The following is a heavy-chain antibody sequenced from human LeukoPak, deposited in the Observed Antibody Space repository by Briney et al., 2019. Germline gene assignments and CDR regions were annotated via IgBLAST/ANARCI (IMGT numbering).Heavy chain of an antibody. CDR2: IIPIFGTA. CDR3: AIQTPGYSYGHFDY. D-gene: IGHD5-18*01. CDR1: GGTFSSYA. V-gene: IGHV1-69*05. J-gene: IGHJ4*02. Sequence: EASVKVSCKASGGTFSSYAISWVRQAPGQGLEWMGGIIPIFGTANYAQKFQGRVTITTDESTSTAYMELSSLRSEDTAVYYCAIQTPGYSYGHFDYWGQGTLVTVSS.